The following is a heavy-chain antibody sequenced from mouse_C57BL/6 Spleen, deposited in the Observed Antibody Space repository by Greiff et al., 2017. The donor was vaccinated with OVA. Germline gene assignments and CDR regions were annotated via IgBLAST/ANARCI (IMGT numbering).Heavy chain of an antibody. J-gene: IGHJ3*01. CDR3: ARDGVFAY. V-gene: IGHV5-4*01. CDR1: GFTFSSYA. CDR2: ISDGGSYT. Sequence: EVNLVESGGGLVKPGGSLKLSCAASGFTFSSYAMSWVRQTPEKRLEWVATISDGGSYTYYPDNVKGRFTISRDNAKNNLYLQMSHLKSEDTAMYYCARDGVFAYWGQGTLVTVSA.